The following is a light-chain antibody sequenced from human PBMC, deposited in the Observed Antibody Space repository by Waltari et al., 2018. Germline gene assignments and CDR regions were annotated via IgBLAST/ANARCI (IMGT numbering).Light chain of an antibody. CDR2: AAS. V-gene: IGKV3-20*01. J-gene: IGKJ1*01. CDR1: QSVPSSY. Sequence: ELVLTQSPGTLSLSPGDRATLFCRASQSVPSSYLAWYQQKPGPAPRLLISAASSGATGIPDRFSGSESGTEFTLTISRLEPEDFAVYYCQQYYSLPWTFGQGTKVEIK. CDR3: QQYYSLPWT.